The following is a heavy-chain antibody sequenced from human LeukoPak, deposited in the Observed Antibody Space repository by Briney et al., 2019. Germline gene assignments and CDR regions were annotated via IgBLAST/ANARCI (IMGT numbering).Heavy chain of an antibody. J-gene: IGHJ5*02. CDR1: GGSISSGGYY. CDR2: IYYSGST. V-gene: IGHV4-31*03. CDR3: ARDLGGHCSSTSCYGLGNWFDP. Sequence: SETLSLTCTVSGGSISSGGYYWSWIRQHPGKGLEWIGYIYYSGSTYYNPSLKSRVTISVDTSKNQFSLKLSSVTAADTAVYYCARDLGGHCSSTSCYGLGNWFDPWGQGTLVTVSS. D-gene: IGHD2-2*01.